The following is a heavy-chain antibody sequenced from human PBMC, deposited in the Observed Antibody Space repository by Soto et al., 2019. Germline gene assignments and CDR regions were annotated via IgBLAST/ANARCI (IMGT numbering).Heavy chain of an antibody. CDR2: ISGSGGST. CDR1: GFTFSSYA. V-gene: IGHV3-23*01. CDR3: AKFKGEDFWSGYYRTYYYYYYGMDV. Sequence: GGSLRLSCAASGFTFSSYAMSWVRQAPGKGLEWVSAISGSGGSTYYADSVKGRFTISRDNSKNTLYLQMNSLRAEDTAVYYCAKFKGEDFWSGYYRTYYYYYYGMDVWGQGTTVTVSS. D-gene: IGHD3-3*01. J-gene: IGHJ6*02.